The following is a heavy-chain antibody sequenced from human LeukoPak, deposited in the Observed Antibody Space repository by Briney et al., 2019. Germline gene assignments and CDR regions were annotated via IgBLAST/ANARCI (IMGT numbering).Heavy chain of an antibody. Sequence: SETLSLTCAVYGGSFSNYYWSWIRQPPGKGLEWIGGITHSGSTNYNPSLKSRVTISVDTSKNQFSLKLSSVTAADTAVYHCARDEDAFDLWGQGAMVSVSS. J-gene: IGHJ3*01. V-gene: IGHV4-34*01. CDR2: ITHSGST. CDR3: ARDEDAFDL. CDR1: GGSFSNYY.